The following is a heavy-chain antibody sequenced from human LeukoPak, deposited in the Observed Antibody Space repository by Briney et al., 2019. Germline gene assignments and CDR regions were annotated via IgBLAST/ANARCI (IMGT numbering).Heavy chain of an antibody. J-gene: IGHJ4*02. Sequence: PSETLSLTCTVSAYSISSGYYWGWIRPPPGKGLEWIGSIYHSGSTYYNPSLKSRVTISVDTSKNQFSLKLRSVTAADTAVYYCARSKHKPSNFDYWGQGTLVTVSS. CDR3: ARSKHKPSNFDY. V-gene: IGHV4-38-2*02. D-gene: IGHD2-21*01. CDR2: IYHSGST. CDR1: AYSISSGYY.